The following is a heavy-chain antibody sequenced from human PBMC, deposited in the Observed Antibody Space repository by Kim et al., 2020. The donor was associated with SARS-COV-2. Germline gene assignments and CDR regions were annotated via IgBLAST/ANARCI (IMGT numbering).Heavy chain of an antibody. CDR3: ARDPIGSGSYFPPLGAFDI. D-gene: IGHD3-10*01. V-gene: IGHV4-31*02. Sequence: SRVTISVDTSKNQFSLKLSSVTAADTAVYYCARDPIGSGSYFPPLGAFDIWGQGTMVTVSS. J-gene: IGHJ3*02.